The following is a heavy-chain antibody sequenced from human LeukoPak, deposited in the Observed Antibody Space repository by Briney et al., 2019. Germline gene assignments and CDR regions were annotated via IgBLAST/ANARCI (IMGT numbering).Heavy chain of an antibody. Sequence: ASVKVSCKASGYTFTGYYMHWARQAPGQGLEWMGWINPNSGGTNYAQKFQGRVTMTRDTSISTAYMELSRLRSDDTAVYYCARVEAYHYDFWSGYYTGFDYWGQGTLVTVSS. V-gene: IGHV1-2*02. CDR3: ARVEAYHYDFWSGYYTGFDY. D-gene: IGHD3-3*01. J-gene: IGHJ4*02. CDR1: GYTFTGYY. CDR2: INPNSGGT.